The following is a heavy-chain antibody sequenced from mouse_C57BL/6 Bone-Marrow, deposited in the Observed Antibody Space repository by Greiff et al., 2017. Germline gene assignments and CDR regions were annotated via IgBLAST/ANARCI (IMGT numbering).Heavy chain of an antibody. J-gene: IGHJ4*01. Sequence: EVKLQESGPGLVKPSQSLSLTCSVTGYSITSGYYWNWIRQFPGNKLEWMGYISYDGSNNYNPSLKNRISITRDTSKNQFFLKLNSVTTEDTATYYCARERGGNYPRAMDYWGQGTSVTVSS. V-gene: IGHV3-6*01. CDR3: ARERGGNYPRAMDY. D-gene: IGHD2-1*01. CDR2: ISYDGSN. CDR1: GYSITSGYY.